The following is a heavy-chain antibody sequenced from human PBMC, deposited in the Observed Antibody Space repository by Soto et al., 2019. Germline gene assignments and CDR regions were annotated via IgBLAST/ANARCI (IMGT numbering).Heavy chain of an antibody. V-gene: IGHV5-51*01. D-gene: IGHD2-2*01. CDR1: GYTFTSYW. J-gene: IGHJ6*02. CDR3: ASQGSTGGMYFYGMAV. CDR2: IYPDDSDT. Sequence: GESLKISCRGSGYTFTSYWIAWVRQMPGKGLEWLGIIYPDDSDTRYSPSFQGRVTISADKSINTAYLQWSSLTASDTAMYYCASQGSTGGMYFYGMAVWGQGTSVTGS.